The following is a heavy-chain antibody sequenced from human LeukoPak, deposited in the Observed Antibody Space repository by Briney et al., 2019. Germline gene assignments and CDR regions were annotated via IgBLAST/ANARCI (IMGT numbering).Heavy chain of an antibody. Sequence: GGSLRISCAASGFTFSSYSRTWVRQAPGKGLEWVSSISSSSSYIYYADSVKGRFTISRDNAKNSLYLQMNSLRAEDTAVYYCARDQVGYCSSTSCSYYYYGMDVWGQGTTVTVSS. V-gene: IGHV3-21*01. CDR1: GFTFSSYS. J-gene: IGHJ6*02. D-gene: IGHD2-2*01. CDR2: ISSSSSYI. CDR3: ARDQVGYCSSTSCSYYYYGMDV.